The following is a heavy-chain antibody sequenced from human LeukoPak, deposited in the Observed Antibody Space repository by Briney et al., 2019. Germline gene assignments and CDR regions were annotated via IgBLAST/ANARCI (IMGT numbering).Heavy chain of an antibody. CDR1: GFTFTTSA. J-gene: IGHJ4*02. CDR2: ISGSGTST. CDR3: ARDAGYSSGWLDFDY. V-gene: IGHV3-23*01. Sequence: GGSLRLSCAASGFTFTTSAMNWVRQAPGKGLEWVSGISGSGTSTYYADSVKGRFVISRDKSKNTVNLQMNSLRVEDTAVYYCARDAGYSSGWLDFDYWGQGTLVTVSS. D-gene: IGHD6-19*01.